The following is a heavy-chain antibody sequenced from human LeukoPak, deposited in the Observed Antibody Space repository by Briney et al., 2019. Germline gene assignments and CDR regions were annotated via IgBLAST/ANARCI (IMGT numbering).Heavy chain of an antibody. V-gene: IGHV5-51*01. Sequence: GESLKISCKGSGYSFTSYWIGWVRQMPGKGLEWMGIIYPGESDTRYSPSFQGQVTLSADKSISTAYLQWSSLKASDTAMYYCARTLSYYGSGSGFYFDYWGQGTLVTVSS. J-gene: IGHJ4*02. CDR3: ARTLSYYGSGSGFYFDY. CDR1: GYSFTSYW. CDR2: IYPGESDT. D-gene: IGHD3-10*01.